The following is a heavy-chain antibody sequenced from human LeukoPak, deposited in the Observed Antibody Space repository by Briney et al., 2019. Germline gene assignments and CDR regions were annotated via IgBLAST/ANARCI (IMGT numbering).Heavy chain of an antibody. V-gene: IGHV3-21*01. CDR2: IHESGGYI. J-gene: IGHJ3*02. CDR1: GFTVSSNY. D-gene: IGHD6-6*01. Sequence: PWGSLRLSCAASGFTVSSNYMSWVRQAPGKGLEWVSSIHESGGYIYYADSVKGRFTISRDNAEKSLYLQMDSLRAEDTAVYYCASSSDAFDIWGQGTMVTVSP. CDR3: ASSSDAFDI.